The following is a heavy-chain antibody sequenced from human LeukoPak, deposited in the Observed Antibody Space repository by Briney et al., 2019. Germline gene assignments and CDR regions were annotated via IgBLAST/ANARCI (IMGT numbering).Heavy chain of an antibody. Sequence: ASVNVSCKASGYTFTSYAMHGVRQAPGRRVEWVGWINAGNGNTKYSQKFQGRVTIPRDTSASTAYMQLSSLRSEDTAVYYCARDYDILTGYYTFDYWGQGTLVTVSS. CDR1: GYTFTSYA. CDR2: INAGNGNT. D-gene: IGHD3-9*01. V-gene: IGHV1-3*01. J-gene: IGHJ4*02. CDR3: ARDYDILTGYYTFDY.